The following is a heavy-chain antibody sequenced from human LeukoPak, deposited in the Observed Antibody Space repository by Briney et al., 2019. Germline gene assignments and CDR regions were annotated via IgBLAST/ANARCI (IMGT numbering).Heavy chain of an antibody. D-gene: IGHD3-22*01. CDR3: VRNRGAYYYDTGY. J-gene: IGHJ4*02. CDR1: GFTFSSYA. Sequence: GGSLRLSCAASGFTFSSYAMSWVRQAPGKGLEWVSVIYSGGDKYYADSVKGRFTISRDNSKNTLYLQMNSLRAEDTAVYYCVRNRGAYYYDTGYWGQGTLVTVSS. CDR2: IYSGGDK. V-gene: IGHV3-66*01.